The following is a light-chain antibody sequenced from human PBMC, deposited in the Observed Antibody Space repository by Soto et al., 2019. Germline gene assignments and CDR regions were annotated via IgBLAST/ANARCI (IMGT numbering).Light chain of an antibody. Sequence: DIQMTQSPSSLSASVGDRVTITCRASQIISSYLNWYQQKPGKAPKLLIYAASSLQSGVPSRFSGSGSGTDFTRTISSLQPEDFATYYCQQSYSTRMYTFGQGTKLEIK. V-gene: IGKV1-39*01. CDR2: AAS. CDR3: QQSYSTRMYT. J-gene: IGKJ2*01. CDR1: QIISSY.